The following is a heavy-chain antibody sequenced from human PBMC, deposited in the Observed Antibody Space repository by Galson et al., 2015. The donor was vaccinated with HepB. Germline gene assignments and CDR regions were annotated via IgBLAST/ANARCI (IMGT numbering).Heavy chain of an antibody. CDR1: GYTFTDYY. V-gene: IGHV1-2*06. CDR2: INPKSGGT. CDR3: ARGTHIPVVVAANFDY. D-gene: IGHD2-15*01. Sequence: SVKVSCKASGYTFTDYYIHWVRQAPGQGLEWMGRINPKSGGTNFAQKFQGRVTMTRDTSISTAYMELSSLRSDDTAFYYCARGTHIPVVVAANFDYWGQGTLVTVSS. J-gene: IGHJ4*02.